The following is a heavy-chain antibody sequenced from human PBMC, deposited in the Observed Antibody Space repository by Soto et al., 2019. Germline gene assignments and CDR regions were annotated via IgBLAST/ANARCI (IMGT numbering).Heavy chain of an antibody. D-gene: IGHD3-9*01. CDR1: GFTFSSSA. Sequence: EVQLLESGGGLVHPGGSLRLSCAASGFTFSSSAMSWVRQAPGKGLEWVSGISGYDGRSYYADSVKGRFTISRDNSKNPLFLQMNSLRAEDTAVYYCAKEGYDILTGKYWGQGTLVTVSS. CDR3: AKEGYDILTGKY. J-gene: IGHJ4*02. CDR2: ISGYDGRS. V-gene: IGHV3-23*01.